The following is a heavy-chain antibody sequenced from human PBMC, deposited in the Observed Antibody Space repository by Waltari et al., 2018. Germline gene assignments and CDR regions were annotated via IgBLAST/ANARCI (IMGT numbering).Heavy chain of an antibody. CDR3: ARDSTMIVVVPADAFDI. CDR2: INPNSGGT. J-gene: IGHJ3*02. CDR1: GYTFTGYY. Sequence: QVQLVQSGAEVKKPGASVKVSCKASGYTFTGYYMHWVRQAPGQGLEWMGWINPNSGGTNYAQKFQCRVTMTRDTSISTAYMELSRLRSDDTAVYYCARDSTMIVVVPADAFDIWGQGTMVTVSS. D-gene: IGHD3-22*01. V-gene: IGHV1-2*02.